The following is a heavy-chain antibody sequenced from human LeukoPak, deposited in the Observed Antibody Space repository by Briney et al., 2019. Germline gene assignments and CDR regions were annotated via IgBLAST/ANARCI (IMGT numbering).Heavy chain of an antibody. Sequence: GGSLRLSCAASGFTFSSYGMTWVRQAPGKGLEWVSAISQNGYDKYYADSVRGRFTISRDNSENTLYLQMNTLRAEDTAVYYCARNLGRTVSYNYWGQGTLVTVSS. CDR2: ISQNGYDK. D-gene: IGHD1-26*01. J-gene: IGHJ4*02. CDR3: ARNLGRTVSYNY. V-gene: IGHV3-23*01. CDR1: GFTFSSYG.